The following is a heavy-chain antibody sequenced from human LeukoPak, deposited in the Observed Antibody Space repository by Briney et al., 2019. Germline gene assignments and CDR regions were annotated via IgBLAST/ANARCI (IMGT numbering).Heavy chain of an antibody. CDR2: MYNSGST. D-gene: IGHD2-15*01. J-gene: IGHJ6*02. V-gene: IGHV4-31*03. CDR1: GGAISSGGYY. CDR3: ARLDCSGGSCYYYYYGMDV. Sequence: SQTLSLTCTVSGGAISSGGYYWSWIRQHPGKGLEWIGYMYNSGSTYYNPSLKSRVTISVDTSENQFSLKLSSVTAADTAVYYCARLDCSGGSCYYYYYGMDVWGQGTTVTVSS.